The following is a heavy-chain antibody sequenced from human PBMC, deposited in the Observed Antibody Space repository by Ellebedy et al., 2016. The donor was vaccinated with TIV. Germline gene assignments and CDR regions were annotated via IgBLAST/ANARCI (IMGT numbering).Heavy chain of an antibody. Sequence: MPSETLSLTCAVYGGSFSGYSWDWIRQPPGKGLEWIGSISDSGSTFYNPSLKSRVRISVETSKNQFSLKLRSVTAADTAVYYCATEIPVAARIEFWGQGALVTVSS. CDR2: ISDSGST. CDR3: ATEIPVAARIEF. J-gene: IGHJ4*02. D-gene: IGHD6-19*01. V-gene: IGHV4-34*01. CDR1: GGSFSGYS.